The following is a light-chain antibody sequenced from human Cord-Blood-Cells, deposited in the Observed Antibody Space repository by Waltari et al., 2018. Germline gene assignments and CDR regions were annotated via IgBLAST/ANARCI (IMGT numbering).Light chain of an antibody. CDR1: PSVLYSSNNKNY. Sequence: DNVMTQAPDSLAVSLGEEATINCKSNPSVLYSSNNKNYLAWYQQKPGQPPKLLIYWASTRESGVPDRFSGSGSGTDFTLTISSLQAEDVAVYYCQQYYSTPFTFGPGTKVDIK. CDR3: QQYYSTPFT. J-gene: IGKJ3*01. CDR2: WAS. V-gene: IGKV4-1*01.